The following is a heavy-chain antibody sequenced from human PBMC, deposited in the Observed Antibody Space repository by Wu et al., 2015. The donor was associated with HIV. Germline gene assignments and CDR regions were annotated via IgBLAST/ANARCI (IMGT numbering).Heavy chain of an antibody. CDR1: GYTFTSYG. CDR3: ARDRVVVVVAVSPNDAFDI. V-gene: IGHV1-18*01. CDR2: ISAYNGNT. J-gene: IGHJ3*02. Sequence: QVQLVQSGAEVKKPGASVKVSCKASGYTFTSYGISWVRQAPGQGLEWMGWISAYNGNTNYAQKLQGRVTMTTDTSTSTAYMELRSLRSDDTAVYYCARDRVVVVVAVSPNDAFDIWGQGTMVTVSS. D-gene: IGHD2-15*01.